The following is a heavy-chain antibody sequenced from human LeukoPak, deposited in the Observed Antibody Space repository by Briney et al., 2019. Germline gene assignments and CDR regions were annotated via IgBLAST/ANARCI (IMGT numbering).Heavy chain of an antibody. CDR3: ARDPSSSSSTQEGP. CDR2: IIPIFGIA. Sequence: SVKVSCKASGGTFSSYAISWARQAPGQGLEWMGRIIPIFGIANYAQKFQGRVTITADKSTSTAYMELSSLRSEDTAVYYCARDPSSSSSTQEGPWGQGTLVTVSS. D-gene: IGHD6-6*01. J-gene: IGHJ5*02. V-gene: IGHV1-69*04. CDR1: GGTFSSYA.